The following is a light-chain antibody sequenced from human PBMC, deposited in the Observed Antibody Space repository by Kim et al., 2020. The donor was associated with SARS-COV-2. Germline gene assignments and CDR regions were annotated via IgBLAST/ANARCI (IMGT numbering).Light chain of an antibody. V-gene: IGLV1-44*01. CDR2: SNN. Sequence: GQRVTSSCSGSSSNIGSNTVNWYQQLPGAAPKRLIYSNNQRPSGVPDRFSGSKSGTSASLAISGLQSEDEADYYCAAWDDSLNGLVFGTGTKVTVL. CDR1: SSNIGSNT. CDR3: AAWDDSLNGLV. J-gene: IGLJ1*01.